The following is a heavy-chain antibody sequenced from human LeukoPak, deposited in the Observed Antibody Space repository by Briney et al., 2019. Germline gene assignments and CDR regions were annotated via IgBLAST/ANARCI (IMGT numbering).Heavy chain of an antibody. CDR2: IYYSGST. Sequence: SETLSLTCTVSGGSISSGGYYWSWIRQHPGKGLEWIGYIYYSGSTYYNPSLKSRVTISVDTSKNQFSLKLSSVTAADTAVYYCARGRNIVVVGYYYYYMDVWGKGTTVTVSS. D-gene: IGHD2-2*01. CDR3: ARGRNIVVVGYYYYYMDV. J-gene: IGHJ6*03. V-gene: IGHV4-31*03. CDR1: GGSISSGGYY.